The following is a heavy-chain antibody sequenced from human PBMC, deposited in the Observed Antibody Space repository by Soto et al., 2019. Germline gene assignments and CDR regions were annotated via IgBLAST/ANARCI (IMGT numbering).Heavy chain of an antibody. D-gene: IGHD6-19*01. CDR2: IYHSGST. V-gene: IGHV4-4*01. CDR3: SRDMYSSDYVVTWFEP. CDR1: WGSSGSRNG. J-gene: IGHJ5*02. Sequence: TMCHPCAVAWGSSGSRNGRRWINKHPGKGLEWIGEIYHSGSTNYNPSLKSRVTISVDKSKNQFSLKLSSVTAADTAMYFFSRDMYSSDYVVTWFEPWVQGTLVTVSS.